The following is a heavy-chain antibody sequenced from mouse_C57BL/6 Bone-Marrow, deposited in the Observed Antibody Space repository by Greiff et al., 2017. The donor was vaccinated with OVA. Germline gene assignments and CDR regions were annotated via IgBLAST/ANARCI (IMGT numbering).Heavy chain of an antibody. Sequence: VQLQQSGAELVKPGASVKMSCKASGYTFTTYPIEWMKQNHGKSLEWIGNFHPYNDDTKYNEKFKGKATLNVEKSSSTVYLELSRLTSDDSAVYYCARRRFLDYAGFAYWGQGTLVTVSA. CDR3: ARRRFLDYAGFAY. CDR2: FHPYNDDT. V-gene: IGHV1-47*01. CDR1: GYTFTTYP. J-gene: IGHJ3*01. D-gene: IGHD2-4*01.